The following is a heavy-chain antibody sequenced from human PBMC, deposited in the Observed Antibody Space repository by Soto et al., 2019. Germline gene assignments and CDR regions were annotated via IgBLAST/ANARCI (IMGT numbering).Heavy chain of an antibody. CDR3: ARGRYGDY. J-gene: IGHJ4*02. Sequence: QVHLVQSGAEVKKPGASVKVSCKGSGYIFTTYGITWVRQAPGQGLEWMGWISAHNGNTNYAQKPQGRVTVTRDTSTNTAYMELRNLRSDDTAVYYCARGRYGDYWGQGALVTVSS. V-gene: IGHV1-18*01. D-gene: IGHD1-1*01. CDR1: GYIFTTYG. CDR2: ISAHNGNT.